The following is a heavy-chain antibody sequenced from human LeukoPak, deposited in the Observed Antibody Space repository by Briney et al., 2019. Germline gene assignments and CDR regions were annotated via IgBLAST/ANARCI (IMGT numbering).Heavy chain of an antibody. V-gene: IGHV3-11*01. CDR2: ISSSGYTI. CDR1: GFTFSDYY. J-gene: IGHJ4*02. Sequence: GGSLRLACAASGFTFSDYYMSWIRQAPGKGLEWVSYISSSGYTIYYADSVKGRFTISRDNAKNSVYLQMNSLRAEDTAVYYCARPDCSGGSCYPPFDYWGQGTLVTVSS. D-gene: IGHD2-15*01. CDR3: ARPDCSGGSCYPPFDY.